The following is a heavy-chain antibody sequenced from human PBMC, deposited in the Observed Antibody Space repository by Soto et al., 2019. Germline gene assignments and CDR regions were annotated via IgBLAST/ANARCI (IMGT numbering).Heavy chain of an antibody. J-gene: IGHJ4*02. Sequence: ASETLSLTCTVSGGSISRGGYFGSWVLQHPGKGLEWIGNIYYSGRTYYNPSLKSRVIISVDTSKNQFSLNLSSVTAADTAVYYCARFAKEENPKVGSWYYFDYWGQGTRVTVSS. CDR2: IYYSGRT. V-gene: IGHV4-31*03. D-gene: IGHD6-13*01. CDR1: GGSISRGGYF. CDR3: ARFAKEENPKVGSWYYFDY.